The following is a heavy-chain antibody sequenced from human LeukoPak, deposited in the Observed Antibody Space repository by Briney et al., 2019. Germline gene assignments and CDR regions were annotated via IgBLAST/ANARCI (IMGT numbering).Heavy chain of an antibody. Sequence: GGSLRLSCAASGFTFSSYGMHWVRQAPGKGLEWVAVISYDGSNKYYADSVKGRFTISRDNSKNTLYLQMNSLRAEDTAVYCCAKDYGFWSGYQDYWGQGTLVTVSS. CDR1: GFTFSSYG. D-gene: IGHD3-3*01. V-gene: IGHV3-30*18. CDR2: ISYDGSNK. CDR3: AKDYGFWSGYQDY. J-gene: IGHJ4*02.